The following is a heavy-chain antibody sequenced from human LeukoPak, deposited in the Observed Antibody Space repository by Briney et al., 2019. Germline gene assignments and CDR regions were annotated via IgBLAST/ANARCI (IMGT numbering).Heavy chain of an antibody. J-gene: IGHJ4*02. D-gene: IGHD3-22*01. CDR1: GYTFTSYG. CDR2: ISAYNGNT. Sequence: ASVMVSCKASGYTFTSYGISWVRQAPGQGLEWMGWISAYNGNTNYAQKLQGRVTMTTDTSTSTAYMELRSLRSDDTAVYYCARVSYYDSSGSAFYFDYWGQGTLVTVSS. V-gene: IGHV1-18*01. CDR3: ARVSYYDSSGSAFYFDY.